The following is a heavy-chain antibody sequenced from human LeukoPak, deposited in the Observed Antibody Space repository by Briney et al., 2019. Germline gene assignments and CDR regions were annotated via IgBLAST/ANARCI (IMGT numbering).Heavy chain of an antibody. Sequence: SETLSLTCAVSGFSISSSYYWGWLRPPPGKGLEWIGSIYHSGSTYYNPSLKSRVTISLDTSKNQFSLNLSSVTAADTAVYYCARDRMNIAVAGKFDYWGQGTLVTVSS. J-gene: IGHJ4*02. CDR3: ARDRMNIAVAGKFDY. CDR2: IYHSGST. CDR1: GFSISSSYY. D-gene: IGHD6-19*01. V-gene: IGHV4-38-2*02.